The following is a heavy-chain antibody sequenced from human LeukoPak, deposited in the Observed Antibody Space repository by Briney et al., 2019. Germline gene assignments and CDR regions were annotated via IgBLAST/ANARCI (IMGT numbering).Heavy chain of an antibody. Sequence: SVKGRFTVSRDNSNNMLWLQMNSLRADDTGIYYCAKDHDHGDPGYCFDYWGQGTLVTVSS. CDR3: AKDHDHGDPGYCFDY. J-gene: IGHJ4*02. V-gene: IGHV3-33*06. D-gene: IGHD4-17*01.